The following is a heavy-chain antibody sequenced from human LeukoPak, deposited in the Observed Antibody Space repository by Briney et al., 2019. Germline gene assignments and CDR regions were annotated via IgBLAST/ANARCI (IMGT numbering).Heavy chain of an antibody. J-gene: IGHJ6*03. D-gene: IGHD3-9*01. CDR3: ARGLLLRYFDWLFYYYYYYMDV. V-gene: IGHV1-8*03. Sequence: ASVKVSCKASGYTFTGYYMHWVRQAPGQGLEWMGWMNPNSGNTGYAQKFQGRVTITRNTSISTAYMELGSLRSEDTAVYYCARGLLLRYFDWLFYYYYYYMDVWGKGTTVTVSS. CDR1: GYTFTGYY. CDR2: MNPNSGNT.